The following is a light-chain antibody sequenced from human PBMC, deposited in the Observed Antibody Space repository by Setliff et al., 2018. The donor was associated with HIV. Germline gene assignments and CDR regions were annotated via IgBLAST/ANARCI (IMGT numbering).Light chain of an antibody. V-gene: IGLV2-23*01. Sequence: QSVLTQPASVSGSPGQSITISCTGTSGDVGRYNLVSWYQQQPGKAPKLMIYQATKRPSGVSNCFSGSKSGNTASLTISGLQAEDEADYYCCSNTGSNTYVFGSGTKVTVL. CDR2: QAT. CDR3: CSNTGSNTYV. CDR1: SGDVGRYNL. J-gene: IGLJ1*01.